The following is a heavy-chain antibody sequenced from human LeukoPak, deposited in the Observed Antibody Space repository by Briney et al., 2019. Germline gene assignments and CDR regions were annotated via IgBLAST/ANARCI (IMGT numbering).Heavy chain of an antibody. J-gene: IGHJ5*02. CDR1: GDSVSSNSAA. CDR3: ARDRGTTVVTPGLQLWFDP. V-gene: IGHV6-1*01. D-gene: IGHD4-23*01. CDR2: TYYRSKWYN. Sequence: SQTLSLTCAISGDSVSSNSAAWNWIRQSPSRGLEWLGRTYYRSKWYNDYAVSVKSRITINPDTSKNQFSLQLNSVTPEDTAVYYCARDRGTTVVTPGLQLWFDPWGQGTLVTVSS.